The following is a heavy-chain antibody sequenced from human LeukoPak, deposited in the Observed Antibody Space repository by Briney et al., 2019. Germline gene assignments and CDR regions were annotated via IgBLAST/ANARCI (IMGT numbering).Heavy chain of an antibody. CDR3: VRRGDY. Sequence: KSGGSLRLSCAASGFTFSDYYMSWIRQTPGKGLEWVSYISDSSGYKNYADSLKGRFTISRDNAKNSVYLQMNSLRAEDTAVYYGVRRGDYWGQGTLVTVSS. CDR1: GFTFSDYY. D-gene: IGHD3-10*01. CDR2: ISDSSGYK. J-gene: IGHJ4*02. V-gene: IGHV3-11*06.